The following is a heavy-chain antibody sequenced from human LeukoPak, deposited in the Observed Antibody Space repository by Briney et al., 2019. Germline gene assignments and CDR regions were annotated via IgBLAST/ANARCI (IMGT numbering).Heavy chain of an antibody. CDR3: VKVPFGSGSYSTLDY. V-gene: IGHV3-23*01. Sequence: GGSLRLSCAASGFTFTTCAMTWVRQAPWKGLEWVSAISGSGGSTYYADSVKGRFTISRDNSKSTLYLQMNSLRAEDTAVYYCVKVPFGSGSYSTLDYWGQGTLVTVSS. CDR2: ISGSGGST. CDR1: GFTFTTCA. D-gene: IGHD3-10*01. J-gene: IGHJ4*02.